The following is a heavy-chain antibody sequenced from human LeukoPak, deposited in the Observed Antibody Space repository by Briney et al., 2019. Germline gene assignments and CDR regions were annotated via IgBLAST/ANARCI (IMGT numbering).Heavy chain of an antibody. D-gene: IGHD6-19*01. J-gene: IGHJ4*02. Sequence: ASVKVSCKASGYTLTSYYMHWVRQAPGQGLEWMGIINPSGGSTSYAQKFQGRVTMTRDMSTSTVYMELSSLRSEDTAVYYCARVTRPRIAVAGFDYWGRGTLVTVSS. CDR3: ARVTRPRIAVAGFDY. CDR2: INPSGGST. V-gene: IGHV1-46*01. CDR1: GYTLTSYY.